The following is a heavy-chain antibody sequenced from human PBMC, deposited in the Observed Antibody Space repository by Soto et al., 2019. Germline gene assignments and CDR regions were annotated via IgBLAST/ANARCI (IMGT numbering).Heavy chain of an antibody. CDR1: GGSISSSSYY. CDR2: IYYNGST. CDR3: ARHYYGSGSYYKDYYYGMDV. V-gene: IGHV4-39*01. Sequence: SETLSLTCTVSGGSISSSSYYWGWIRQPPGKGLEWIGSIYYNGSTYYNPSLKSRVTISVDKSKNQFSLKLSSLTAADTAVYYCARHYYGSGSYYKDYYYGMDVGGQGTTVTVS. D-gene: IGHD3-10*01. J-gene: IGHJ6*02.